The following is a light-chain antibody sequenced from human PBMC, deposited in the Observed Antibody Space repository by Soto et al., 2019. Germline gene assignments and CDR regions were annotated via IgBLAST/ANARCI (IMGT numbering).Light chain of an antibody. CDR3: QFRSDWWT. CDR2: DAS. Sequence: EIVLTQSPATLSLSPGEIATLSCRAIQSISSFLAWYQQKPGQAPRLLIYDASNRATGIPARFSGSGSGTDFTLTISRLEPEDFAAYYCQFRSDWWTFGQGTKVEVK. J-gene: IGKJ1*01. V-gene: IGKV3-11*01. CDR1: QSISSF.